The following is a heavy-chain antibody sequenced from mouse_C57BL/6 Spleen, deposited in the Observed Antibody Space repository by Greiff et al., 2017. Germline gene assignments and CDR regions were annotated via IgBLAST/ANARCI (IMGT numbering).Heavy chain of an antibody. CDR3: ARAGNWVDY. Sequence: EVKLVESGGGLVKPGGSLKLSCAASGFTFSDYGMHWVRQAPEKGLEWVAYISSGSSTIYYADTVKGRFTISRDNAKNTLFLQMTSLRSEDTAMYYCARAGNWVDYWGQGTTLTVSS. V-gene: IGHV5-17*01. J-gene: IGHJ2*01. CDR2: ISSGSSTI. D-gene: IGHD4-1*01. CDR1: GFTFSDYG.